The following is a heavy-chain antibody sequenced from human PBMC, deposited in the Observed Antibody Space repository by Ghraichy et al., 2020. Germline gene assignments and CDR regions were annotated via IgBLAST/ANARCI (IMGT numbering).Heavy chain of an antibody. CDR2: IYANGNS. Sequence: QTLSLTCTVSGGSISSGDAYWSWLRRPAGKGLKWIGRIYANGNSDYNPSLENRVTISLDSSKNQFSLTVDAVTAADTAVYYCARDSSGWTAPLDYWGQGTLVTVSS. D-gene: IGHD6-19*01. V-gene: IGHV4-61*02. J-gene: IGHJ4*02. CDR3: ARDSSGWTAPLDY. CDR1: GGSISSGDAY.